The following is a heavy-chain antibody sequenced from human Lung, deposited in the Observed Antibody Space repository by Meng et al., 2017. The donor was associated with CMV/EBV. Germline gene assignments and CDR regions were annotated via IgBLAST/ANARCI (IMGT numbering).Heavy chain of an antibody. V-gene: IGHV4-4*02. CDR3: ARVVTALWGYYFDY. CDR2: IYHSGST. J-gene: IGHJ4*02. Sequence: VQLHGSGPGRVMPSGTLSLTCAVSGGSISSSNWWSWVRQPPGKGLEWIGEIYHSGSTNYNPSLKSRVTISVDKSKNQFSLKLSSVTAADTAVYYCARVVTALWGYYFDYWGQGTLVTVSS. D-gene: IGHD2-21*02. CDR1: GGSISSSNW.